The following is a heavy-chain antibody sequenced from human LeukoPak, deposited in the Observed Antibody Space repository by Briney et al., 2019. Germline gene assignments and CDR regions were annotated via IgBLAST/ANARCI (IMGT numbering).Heavy chain of an antibody. CDR3: ARASGYEDAFDI. V-gene: IGHV3-7*04. D-gene: IGHD5-12*01. CDR1: GFTFSSYW. Sequence: GGSLRLSCAASGFTFSSYWMSWVRQAPGKGLEWVANIKQDGSEKYYVDSVKGRFTISKDNAENSLYLQMNSLRAEDTAVYYCARASGYEDAFDIWGQGTMVTVSS. J-gene: IGHJ3*02. CDR2: IKQDGSEK.